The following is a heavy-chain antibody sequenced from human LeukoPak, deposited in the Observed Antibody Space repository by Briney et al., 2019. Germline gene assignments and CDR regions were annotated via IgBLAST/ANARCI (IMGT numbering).Heavy chain of an antibody. V-gene: IGHV1-69*13. D-gene: IGHD1-26*01. Sequence: GASVNVSCKASGGTSSIYAISWVRQAPGQGLEWMGGIIPIFGTANYAQKFQGRVTITADESTSTAYMELSSLRSEDTAVYYCASPYSGSYYGEDPFDYWGQGTLVTVSS. CDR2: IIPIFGTA. J-gene: IGHJ4*02. CDR1: GGTSSIYA. CDR3: ASPYSGSYYGEDPFDY.